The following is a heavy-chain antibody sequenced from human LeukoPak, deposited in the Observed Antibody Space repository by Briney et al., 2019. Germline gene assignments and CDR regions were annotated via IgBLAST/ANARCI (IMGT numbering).Heavy chain of an antibody. CDR1: GGSFSGYY. CDR2: IYYSGST. CDR3: ARVSAAAGSRDFDY. J-gene: IGHJ4*02. V-gene: IGHV4-59*01. Sequence: SETLSLTCAVYGGSFSGYYWSWIRQPPGKGLEWIGYIYYSGSTNYNPSLKSRVTISVDTSKNQFSLKLSSVTAADTAVYYCARVSAAAGSRDFDYWGQGTLVTVSS. D-gene: IGHD6-13*01.